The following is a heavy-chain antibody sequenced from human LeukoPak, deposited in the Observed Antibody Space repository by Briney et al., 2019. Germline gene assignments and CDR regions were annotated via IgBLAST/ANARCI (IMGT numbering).Heavy chain of an antibody. V-gene: IGHV1-2*02. J-gene: IGHJ4*02. CDR1: GYTFTDYY. Sequence: ASVKVSCKASGYTFTDYYMHWVLQAPGQGLEWVGWINPNSGGTKYAQEFQGRVTMTRDTSINTAYMELSRLTYDDTAVYYCAGLPRDNWNEPLDYWGQGTLVTVSS. CDR3: AGLPRDNWNEPLDY. CDR2: INPNSGGT. D-gene: IGHD1-20*01.